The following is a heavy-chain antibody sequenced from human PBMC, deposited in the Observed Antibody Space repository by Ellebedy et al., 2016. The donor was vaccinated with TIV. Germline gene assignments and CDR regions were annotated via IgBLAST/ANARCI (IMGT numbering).Heavy chain of an antibody. CDR3: AKTRGNLLDHNPFDL. Sequence: PGGSLRLSCTASRFTFNSYSMHWVRQAPGKGLEWVAIISYDGTNKYYADSVKGRFTISRDESMTTLYLQMNNLRLDDTAFYYCAKTRGNLLDHNPFDLWGQGTLVTVSS. CDR2: ISYDGTNK. V-gene: IGHV3-30*04. CDR1: RFTFNSYS. D-gene: IGHD1-1*01. J-gene: IGHJ3*01.